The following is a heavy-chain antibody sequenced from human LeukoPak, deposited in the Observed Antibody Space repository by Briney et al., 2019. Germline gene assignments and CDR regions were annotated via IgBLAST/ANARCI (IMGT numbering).Heavy chain of an antibody. CDR1: GGSISPYY. Sequence: SETLSLTCSVSGGSISPYYWSWIRQPPGKGLEWIGYIFYSGITTYNPSLKSRVTISLDSSKNQFFLRLTSVTAADTAMYYCARAETLAAIYFDFWGQGSLVTVSA. CDR3: ARAETLAAIYFDF. D-gene: IGHD6-25*01. J-gene: IGHJ4*02. V-gene: IGHV4-59*01. CDR2: IFYSGIT.